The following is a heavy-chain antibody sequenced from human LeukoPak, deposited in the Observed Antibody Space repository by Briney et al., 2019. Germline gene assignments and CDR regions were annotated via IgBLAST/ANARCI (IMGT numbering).Heavy chain of an antibody. Sequence: ASVKVSCKASGGTFSSYAISWVRQAPGQGLEWMGGIIPIFGTANYAQKFQGRVTITADESTSTAYMELSSLRSEDTAVYYCARSIYCGGDCYRYFDYWGQGTLVTVSS. V-gene: IGHV1-69*01. J-gene: IGHJ4*02. D-gene: IGHD2-21*01. CDR2: IIPIFGTA. CDR3: ARSIYCGGDCYRYFDY. CDR1: GGTFSSYA.